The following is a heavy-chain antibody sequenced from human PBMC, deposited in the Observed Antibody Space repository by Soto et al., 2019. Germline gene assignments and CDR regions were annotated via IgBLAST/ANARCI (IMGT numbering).Heavy chain of an antibody. D-gene: IGHD3-22*01. V-gene: IGHV4-39*01. J-gene: IGHJ5*02. CDR3: ASGLLRLRNLFDP. CDR1: GGSISSSSYY. Sequence: SETLSLTCTVSGGSISSSSYYWGWIRQPPGKGLEWIGSIYYSGSTYYNPSLKSRVTISVDTSKNQFSLKLSSVTAADTAVYYCASGLLRLRNLFDPWGQGTLVTVSS. CDR2: IYYSGST.